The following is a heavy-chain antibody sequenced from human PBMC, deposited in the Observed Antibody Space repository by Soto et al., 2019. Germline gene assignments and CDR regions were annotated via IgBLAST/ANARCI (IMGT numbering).Heavy chain of an antibody. CDR2: IYYSGST. D-gene: IGHD2-15*01. Sequence: PSETLSLTCTVSGGSISSGGYYWSWIRQHPGKGLEWIGYIYYSGSTYCNPSLKSRVTISVDTSKNQFSLKLSSVTAADTAVYYCARDRECSGGTCYNYFDYWGQGTLVTVSS. CDR3: ARDRECSGGTCYNYFDY. CDR1: GGSISSGGYY. J-gene: IGHJ4*02. V-gene: IGHV4-31*03.